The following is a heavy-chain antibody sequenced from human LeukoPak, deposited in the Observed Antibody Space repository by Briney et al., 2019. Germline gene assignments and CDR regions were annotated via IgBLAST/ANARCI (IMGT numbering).Heavy chain of an antibody. CDR1: GYTFTSYG. Sequence: ASVKVSCKASGYTFTSYGISWVRQAPGQGVKWRGWRSAYNGNTNYAQKLQGRVTMTTDKSTSTGYMELRSLRSDDKAVYYCARDALNSGYCSGGSCYSSFDYWGQGTLVTVSS. V-gene: IGHV1-18*04. D-gene: IGHD2-15*01. CDR2: RSAYNGNT. CDR3: ARDALNSGYCSGGSCYSSFDY. J-gene: IGHJ4*02.